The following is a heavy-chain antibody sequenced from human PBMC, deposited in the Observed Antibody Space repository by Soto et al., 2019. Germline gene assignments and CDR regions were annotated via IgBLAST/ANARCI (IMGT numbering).Heavy chain of an antibody. CDR3: ARGDCVGGTCYSLAGSFCYYMDV. CDR2: INSDGSVA. Sequence: EVQLVESGGGLVQPGGSLRLSCAASGFTFSNYWMYWVRQAPGKGREWVSRINSDGSVASYADSVKGRLTISRDNAKNTLYLQMDRLRAEDTAVYYCARGDCVGGTCYSLAGSFCYYMDVWGKGTTVTVCS. J-gene: IGHJ6*03. D-gene: IGHD2-15*01. V-gene: IGHV3-74*02. CDR1: GFTFSNYW.